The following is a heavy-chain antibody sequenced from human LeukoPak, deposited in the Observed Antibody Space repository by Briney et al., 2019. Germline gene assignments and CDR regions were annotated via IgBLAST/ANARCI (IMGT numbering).Heavy chain of an antibody. CDR3: ARVTGVGSGDPRYYGMDV. D-gene: IGHD1-14*01. J-gene: IGHJ6*02. CDR1: GFTFSSYA. Sequence: GGSLRLSCAASGFTFSSYAMSWVRQAPGKGLEWVSSISGSGGSTYYADSVKGRFTISRDNSKNTLYLQMNSLRAEDTAVYYCARVTGVGSGDPRYYGMDVWGQGTTVTVSS. V-gene: IGHV3-23*01. CDR2: ISGSGGST.